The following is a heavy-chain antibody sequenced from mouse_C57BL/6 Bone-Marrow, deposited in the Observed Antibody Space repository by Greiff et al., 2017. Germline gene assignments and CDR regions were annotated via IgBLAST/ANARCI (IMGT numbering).Heavy chain of an antibody. J-gene: IGHJ2*01. Sequence: QVKLQQSGAELVEPADSLTMSCKASGYTFTTYPIEWMQQTHGKGLEWIGNFRPYSDDTKYNEKFKGQATLTVEKSSSTVYLELSLLTSDDSAVEYCARGGNYGGYYFDYWGQGITLTGSS. CDR1: GYTFTTYP. D-gene: IGHD2-1*01. V-gene: IGHV1-47*01. CDR3: ARGGNYGGYYFDY. CDR2: FRPYSDDT.